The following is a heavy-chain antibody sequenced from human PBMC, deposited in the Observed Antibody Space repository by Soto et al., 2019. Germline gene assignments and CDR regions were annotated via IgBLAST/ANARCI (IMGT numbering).Heavy chain of an antibody. D-gene: IGHD4-17*01. CDR3: ATDRAVTHLDY. J-gene: IGHJ4*02. CDR2: IWYDGSNK. CDR1: GFTFSGFG. Sequence: QVQLVESGGGVVQPGRSLRLSCSTSGFTFSGFGFHWVRQAPGKGLEWVAVIWYDGSNKYYGDSVKGRFTVSRDDSKNTLYLDMNSLRDDDTAVYYCATDRAVTHLDYWGQGTLVTVSS. V-gene: IGHV3-33*01.